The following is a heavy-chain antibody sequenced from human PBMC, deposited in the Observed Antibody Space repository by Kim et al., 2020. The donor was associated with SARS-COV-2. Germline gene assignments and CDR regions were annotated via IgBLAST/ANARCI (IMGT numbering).Heavy chain of an antibody. J-gene: IGHJ3*01. CDR2: ISDDGADK. D-gene: IGHD5-12*01. CDR1: GFTFSLYS. V-gene: IGHV3-30-3*01. CDR3: ARRYSRVWPYTFDV. Sequence: GGSLRLSCAASGFTFSLYSMNWVRQAPGKGLEWVSFISDDGADKSYVDSVQGRFTISRDNPTNTLYLQMNSLTPEDTALYYCARRYSRVWPYTFDVWGQGTMVTVSS.